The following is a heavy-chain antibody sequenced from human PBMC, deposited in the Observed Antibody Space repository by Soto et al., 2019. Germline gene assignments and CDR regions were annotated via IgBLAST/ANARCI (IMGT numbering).Heavy chain of an antibody. D-gene: IGHD3-3*01. CDR3: ARPYYDFWSGYYFDY. CDR2: ISGSGGTT. J-gene: IGHJ4*02. Sequence: GGPLRLSCAASGFTFNNYALSWVRQAPGKGLEWVSAISGSGGTTYYADSVKGRFTISRDNSKNTLYLQMNSLRAEDTAVYYCARPYYDFWSGYYFDYWGQGTLVTVSS. CDR1: GFTFNNYA. V-gene: IGHV3-23*01.